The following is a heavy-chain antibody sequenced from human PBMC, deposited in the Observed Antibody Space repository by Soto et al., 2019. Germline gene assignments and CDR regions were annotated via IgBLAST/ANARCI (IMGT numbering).Heavy chain of an antibody. J-gene: IGHJ4*02. Sequence: ASETLSLTCTVSGGSISSYYWSWIRQPPGKGLEWIGYIYYAGTTTYNPSLKGRATISLDTSENQLSLKVRSVTAADTAVYYCARLGRYYQAFDSWGQGTLVTVSS. CDR1: GGSISSYY. D-gene: IGHD3-22*01. CDR3: ARLGRYYQAFDS. CDR2: IYYAGTT. V-gene: IGHV4-59*08.